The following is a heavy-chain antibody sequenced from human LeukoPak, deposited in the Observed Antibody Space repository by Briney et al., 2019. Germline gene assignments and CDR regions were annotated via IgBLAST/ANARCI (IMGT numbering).Heavy chain of an antibody. CDR1: GFTFSDSY. Sequence: PGGSLRLSCAASGFTFSDSYMTWIRQAPGKGLEWVSYISSSGIAKYYADSVKGRFTISRDNGKNSLYLQMDSLRAEDTAMYFCARDPYYHDSTAYFASFHNWGQGTLVTVSS. J-gene: IGHJ4*02. CDR2: ISSSGIAK. CDR3: ARDPYYHDSTAYFASFHN. V-gene: IGHV3-11*01. D-gene: IGHD3-22*01.